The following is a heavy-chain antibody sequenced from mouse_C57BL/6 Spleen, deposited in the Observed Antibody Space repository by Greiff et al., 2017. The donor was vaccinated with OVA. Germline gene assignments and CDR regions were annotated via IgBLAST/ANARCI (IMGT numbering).Heavy chain of an antibody. J-gene: IGHJ3*01. D-gene: IGHD1-1*01. Sequence: QVQLQQSGAELVRPGASVTLSCKASGYTFTDYEMHWVKQTPVHGLEWIGAIDPETGGTAYNQKFKGKAILTADKSSSTAYMELRSLTSEDSAVYYCTRGNYYGSTSWFAYWGQGTLVTVSA. V-gene: IGHV1-15*01. CDR2: IDPETGGT. CDR1: GYTFTDYE. CDR3: TRGNYYGSTSWFAY.